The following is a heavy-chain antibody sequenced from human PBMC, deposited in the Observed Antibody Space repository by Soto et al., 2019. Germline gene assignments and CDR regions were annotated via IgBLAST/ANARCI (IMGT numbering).Heavy chain of an antibody. D-gene: IGHD4-4*01. V-gene: IGHV1-18*01. CDR3: ARVVVRSVKGTNWFDP. CDR2: ISAYNGNT. CDR1: GYTCTSYG. J-gene: IGHJ5*02. Sequence: QVQLVQSGAEVKKPGASVKVSCKASGYTCTSYGISWVRQAPGQGLEWMGWISAYNGNTNYAQKLQGRVTMTTDTSTSTAYMELTSLRSDDTAVYYCARVVVRSVKGTNWFDPWGQGTLVTVSS.